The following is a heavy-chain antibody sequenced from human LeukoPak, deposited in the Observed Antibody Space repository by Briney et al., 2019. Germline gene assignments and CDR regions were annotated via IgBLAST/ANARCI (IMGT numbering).Heavy chain of an antibody. CDR3: ARDRGVRFLSPYYYGMDV. CDR2: IYYSGST. J-gene: IGHJ6*02. Sequence: LRLSCAASGFTFSSYAMSWVRQAPGKGLEWIGYIYYSGSTYYNPSLKSRVTISVDTSKNQFSLKLSSVTAADTAVYYCARDRGVRFLSPYYYGMDVWGQGTTVTVSS. D-gene: IGHD3-3*01. V-gene: IGHV4-31*02. CDR1: GFTFSSYA.